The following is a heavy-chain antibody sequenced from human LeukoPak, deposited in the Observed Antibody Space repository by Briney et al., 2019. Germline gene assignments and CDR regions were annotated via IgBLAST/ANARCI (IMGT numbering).Heavy chain of an antibody. V-gene: IGHV3-23*01. D-gene: IGHD1-26*01. CDR2: ISGSGGST. CDR1: GFTFSSYA. J-gene: IGHJ4*02. Sequence: GGSLRLSCAASGFTFSSYAMSWVRQAPGKGLEWVSAISGSGGSTYYADSVKGRFTISRDNSKNTLYLQMNSLRAEDAAVYYCANLGVRGSYYVYWGQGTLVTVSS. CDR3: ANLGVRGSYYVY.